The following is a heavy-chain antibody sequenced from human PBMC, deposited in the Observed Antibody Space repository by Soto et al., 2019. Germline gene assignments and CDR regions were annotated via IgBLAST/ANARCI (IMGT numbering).Heavy chain of an antibody. CDR1: GFTFSDYY. CDR2: ISSSSSFT. CDR3: ARPSLAAAGTGVAY. Sequence: QVQLVESGGGLVKPGGSLRHSCAASGFTFSDYYMTWIRQAPGTGLEWVSYISSSSSFTKYADSVKGRFTISRDNAKNSLYLQLNSLRAEDTAVYYCARPSLAAAGTGVAYWGQGTLVTVSS. J-gene: IGHJ4*02. V-gene: IGHV3-11*05. D-gene: IGHD6-13*01.